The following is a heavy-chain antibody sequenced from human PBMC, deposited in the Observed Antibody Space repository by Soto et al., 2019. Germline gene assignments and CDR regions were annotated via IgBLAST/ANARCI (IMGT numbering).Heavy chain of an antibody. CDR1: GFTFSIYA. J-gene: IGHJ6*02. V-gene: IGHV3-23*01. Sequence: GSLRLSCAASGFTFSIYAMSWVLQAPWKGLEWVSAISGSGGSTYYADSVKGRFTISRDNSKNTLYLQMNSLRAEDTAVYYCAKHDYGDLYYYGMDVWGQGTTVTVSS. D-gene: IGHD4-17*01. CDR2: ISGSGGST. CDR3: AKHDYGDLYYYGMDV.